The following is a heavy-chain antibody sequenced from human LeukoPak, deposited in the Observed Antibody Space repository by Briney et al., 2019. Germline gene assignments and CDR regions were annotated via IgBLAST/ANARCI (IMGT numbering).Heavy chain of an antibody. CDR2: IYTSGST. CDR1: GGSISSGSYY. CDR3: ARIDYYYMDV. J-gene: IGHJ6*03. Sequence: SQTLSLTCTVSGGSISSGSYYWSWIRQPAGKGLEWIGRIYTSGSTNYNPSLKSRVTISVDTSKNQFSLKLSSVTAADTAVYYCARIDYYYMDVWGKGTTVTVSS. V-gene: IGHV4-61*02.